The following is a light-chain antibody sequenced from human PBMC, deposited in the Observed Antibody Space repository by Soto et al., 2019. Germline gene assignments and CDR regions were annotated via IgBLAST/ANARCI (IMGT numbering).Light chain of an antibody. CDR1: QSISGW. V-gene: IGKV1-5*03. CDR3: QQYDTYPWT. CDR2: KTS. J-gene: IGKJ1*01. Sequence: DIQMTQSPSTLSASVGDRVTITCRASQSISGWLAWYQQKPGKAPKLLIYKTSTLESGVPSRFSGSGSGTEFTLTISSLQPDDFATYYCQQYDTYPWTFGQGPKVEIK.